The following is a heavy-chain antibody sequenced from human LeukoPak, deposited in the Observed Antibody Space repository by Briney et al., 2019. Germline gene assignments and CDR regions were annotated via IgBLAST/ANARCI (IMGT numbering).Heavy chain of an antibody. V-gene: IGHV3-30*04. CDR1: GFTFSSYA. Sequence: GGSLRLSCAASGFTFSSYAMHWVRQAPGKGLEWVAVISYDGSNKYYADSVKGRFTISRDNSRNTLYLQMNSLRAEDTSIYYCAKDQGYYDSSGDAFDIWGQGTMVTVSS. CDR2: ISYDGSNK. D-gene: IGHD3-22*01. J-gene: IGHJ3*02. CDR3: AKDQGYYDSSGDAFDI.